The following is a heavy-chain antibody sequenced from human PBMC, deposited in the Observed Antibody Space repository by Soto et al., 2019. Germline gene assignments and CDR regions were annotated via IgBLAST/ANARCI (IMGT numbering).Heavy chain of an antibody. Sequence: SLRLSCAASGFTFDDYAMHWVRQAPGKDLEWVSGISWNSGSIGYADSVKGRFTISRDNAKKSLYLQMNSLTAEDTALYYCASGRGYDILTGYYPYFDYWGQGTLVTVSS. CDR2: ISWNSGSI. J-gene: IGHJ4*02. CDR1: GFTFDDYA. CDR3: ASGRGYDILTGYYPYFDY. V-gene: IGHV3-9*01. D-gene: IGHD3-9*01.